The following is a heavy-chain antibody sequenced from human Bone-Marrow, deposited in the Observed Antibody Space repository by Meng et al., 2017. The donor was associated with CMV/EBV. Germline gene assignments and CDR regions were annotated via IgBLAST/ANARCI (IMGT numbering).Heavy chain of an antibody. CDR2: VIPILDIT. J-gene: IGHJ4*02. CDR1: GYTFTAHY. Sequence: SVKVSCKASGYTFTAHYFHWVRQAPGQGLEWMGGVIPILDITNNAQKFQGRVTITADKSTSTAYMELSSLRSEDTAVYYCASGESGSYSYYFDYWGQGTLVTVS. D-gene: IGHD1-26*01. V-gene: IGHV1-69*10. CDR3: ASGESGSYSYYFDY.